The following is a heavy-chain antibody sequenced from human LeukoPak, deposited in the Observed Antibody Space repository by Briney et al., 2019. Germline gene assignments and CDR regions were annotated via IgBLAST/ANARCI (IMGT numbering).Heavy chain of an antibody. CDR2: IIPIFGTA. CDR1: GGTFSTHA. J-gene: IGHJ4*02. CDR3: ARGKGGDYYGSGTHFDY. D-gene: IGHD3-10*01. V-gene: IGHV1-69*13. Sequence: GASVKVSCKASGGTFSTHAIAWVRQAPGQGLEWMGGIIPIFGTANYAQKFQGRVTITADESTSTAYMELSSLRSEDTAVYYCARGKGGDYYGSGTHFDYWGQGTLVTVSS.